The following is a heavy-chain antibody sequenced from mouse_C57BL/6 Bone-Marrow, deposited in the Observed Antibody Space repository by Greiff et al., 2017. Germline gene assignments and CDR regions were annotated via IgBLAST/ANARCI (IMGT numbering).Heavy chain of an antibody. CDR2: IDPSDSYT. CDR1: GYTFTSYW. CDR3: AGYWDY. V-gene: IGHV1-59*01. Sequence: QVQLQQPGAELVRPGTSVKLSCKASGYTFTSYWMHWVKQRPGQGLEWIGVIDPSDSYTNYNQKFKGKATLTVDTSSSTAYMQLSSLTSEDSAVYYCAGYWDYWGQGTTLTVSS. J-gene: IGHJ2*01.